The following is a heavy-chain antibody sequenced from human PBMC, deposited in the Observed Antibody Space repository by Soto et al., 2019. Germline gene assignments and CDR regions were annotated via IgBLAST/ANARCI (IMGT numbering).Heavy chain of an antibody. CDR3: ARGLMRQEYWYFAMDV. V-gene: IGHV3-53*02. D-gene: IGHD2-8*02. CDR1: GFNLNSNY. CDR2: IYSSVSTT. Sequence: EELLAETGGGVIPPGGSLRLSCVGSGFNLNSNYMSWVRQAPGKGPDWVSGIYSSVSTTYYADSVKGRFIISRDNAKNTLYLQMNSLRAEDTAVYYCARGLMRQEYWYFAMDVWGQGTTVIVS. J-gene: IGHJ6*02.